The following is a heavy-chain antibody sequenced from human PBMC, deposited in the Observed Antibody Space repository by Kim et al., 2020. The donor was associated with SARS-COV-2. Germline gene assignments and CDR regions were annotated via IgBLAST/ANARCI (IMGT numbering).Heavy chain of an antibody. Sequence: GGSLRLSCAASGFTFSSYAMSWVRQAPGKGLEWVSAISGSGGSTYYADSVKGRFTISRDNSKNTLYLQMNSLRAEDTAVYYCAKASRRYSSSWYDYYYYGMDVGGQGTTVTVSS. CDR2: ISGSGGST. CDR1: GFTFSSYA. V-gene: IGHV3-23*01. D-gene: IGHD6-13*01. J-gene: IGHJ6*02. CDR3: AKASRRYSSSWYDYYYYGMDV.